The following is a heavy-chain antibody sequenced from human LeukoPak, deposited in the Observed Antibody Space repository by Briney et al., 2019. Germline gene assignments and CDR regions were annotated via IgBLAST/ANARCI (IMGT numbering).Heavy chain of an antibody. CDR2: IHTTGST. D-gene: IGHD3-10*01. V-gene: IGHV4-4*07. J-gene: IGHJ4*02. Sequence: PSETLSLTCTVSGGSITSYYWSWIRQPAGKGLEWIGRIHTTGSTNYNPSLKSRVTMSVDTSKNQFSLKLSSVTAADTAVYYCVGGWFGEPFDYWGRGTLVTVSS. CDR1: GGSITSYY. CDR3: VGGWFGEPFDY.